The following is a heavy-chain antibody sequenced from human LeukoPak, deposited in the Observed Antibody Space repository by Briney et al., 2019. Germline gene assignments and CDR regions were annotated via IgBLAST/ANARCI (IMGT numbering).Heavy chain of an antibody. CDR1: GGSINSYY. V-gene: IGHV4-59*01. Sequence: SETLSLTCTVSGGSINSYYWSWIRQPPGKGLEWIGYIYYSGSTNYNPSLKSRVTISVDTSKNQFSLKLSSVTAADTAVYYCARDQSPMIVGTFDIWGQGTMVTVSS. CDR2: IYYSGST. J-gene: IGHJ3*02. D-gene: IGHD3-22*01. CDR3: ARDQSPMIVGTFDI.